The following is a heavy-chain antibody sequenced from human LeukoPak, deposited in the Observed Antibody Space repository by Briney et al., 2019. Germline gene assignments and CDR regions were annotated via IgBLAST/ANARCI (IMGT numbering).Heavy chain of an antibody. CDR2: ISGSGGST. CDR3: ARWDSGYEIFDY. D-gene: IGHD5-12*01. J-gene: IGHJ4*02. Sequence: PGGSLRLSCAASGFTFSSYGMSWVRQAPGKGLEWVSAISGSGGSTYYADSVKGRFTISRDNAKNSLYLQMNSLRAEDTAVYYCARWDSGYEIFDYWGQGTLVTVSS. V-gene: IGHV3-23*01. CDR1: GFTFSSYG.